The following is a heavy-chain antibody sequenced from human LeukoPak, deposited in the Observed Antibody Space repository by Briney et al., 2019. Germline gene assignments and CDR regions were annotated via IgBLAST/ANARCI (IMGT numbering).Heavy chain of an antibody. V-gene: IGHV4-34*01. J-gene: IGHJ6*02. CDR3: ARILEWSSAYYYGMDV. CDR1: GGSFSGYY. Sequence: SEILSLTCAVYGGSFSGYYWSWIRQPPGKGLEWIGEINHSGSTNYNPSLKSRVTISVDTSKNQFFLKLSSVTAADTAVYYCARILEWSSAYYYGMDVWGQGTTVTVSS. CDR2: INHSGST. D-gene: IGHD3-3*01.